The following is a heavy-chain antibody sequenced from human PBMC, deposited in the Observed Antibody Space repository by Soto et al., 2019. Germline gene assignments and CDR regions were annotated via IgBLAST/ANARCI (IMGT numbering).Heavy chain of an antibody. D-gene: IGHD6-13*01. V-gene: IGHV3-64*01. CDR2: ISTNGDRT. CDR1: GFTFGSYP. Sequence: EVQLVESGGGLVQPGGSLRLSCAASGFTFGSYPMHWVRQAPGKGLEYVSAISTNGDRTFYANSVKGRFTISRDNSKNTLYLQLGSLIADDMGVYYCAREGMSRPRWVFDYRGQGPLVTASS. CDR3: AREGMSRPRWVFDY. J-gene: IGHJ4*02.